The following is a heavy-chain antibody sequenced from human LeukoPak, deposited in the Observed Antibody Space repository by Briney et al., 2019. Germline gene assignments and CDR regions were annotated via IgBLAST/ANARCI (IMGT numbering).Heavy chain of an antibody. Sequence: SETLSLTCAVYGGSFSGYYWSWIRQPPGKGLEWIGEINHSGSTNYNPSLKSRVTISVDTSKNQFSLKLSSVTAADTAVYYCAGGLSRPPATRGAGWFDPWGQGTLVTVSS. CDR1: GGSFSGYY. D-gene: IGHD2-15*01. J-gene: IGHJ5*02. V-gene: IGHV4-34*01. CDR2: INHSGST. CDR3: AGGLSRPPATRGAGWFDP.